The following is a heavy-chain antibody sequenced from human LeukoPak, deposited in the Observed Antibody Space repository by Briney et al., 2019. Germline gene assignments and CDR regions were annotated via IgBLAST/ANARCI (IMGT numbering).Heavy chain of an antibody. CDR2: IYYSGST. Sequence: SETLSLTCTVSGASISSSTYHWGWIRQPPGKGLEWIGYIYYSGSTNYNPSLKSRVTISVDMSENQFSLKLSSVTAADTAVYYCARDNPIRGGNSLDYWGQGTLVTVSS. V-gene: IGHV4-61*05. CDR3: ARDNPIRGGNSLDY. D-gene: IGHD4-23*01. J-gene: IGHJ4*02. CDR1: GASISSSTYH.